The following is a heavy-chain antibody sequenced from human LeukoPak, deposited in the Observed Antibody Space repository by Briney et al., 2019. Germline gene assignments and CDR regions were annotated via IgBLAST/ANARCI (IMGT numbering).Heavy chain of an antibody. CDR1: GYTFTSYY. CDR3: ARDDVYYDSSGYNWFDP. CDR2: INPSGGST. D-gene: IGHD3-22*01. Sequence: ASVKVFCKASGYTFTSYYMHWVRQAPGQGLEWMGIINPSGGSTSYAQKFQGRVTMTRDTSTSTVYMELSSLRSEGTAVYYCARDDVYYDSSGYNWFDPWGQGTLVTVSS. V-gene: IGHV1-46*01. J-gene: IGHJ5*02.